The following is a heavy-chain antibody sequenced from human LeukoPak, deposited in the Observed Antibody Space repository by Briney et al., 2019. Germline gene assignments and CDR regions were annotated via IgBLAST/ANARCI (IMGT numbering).Heavy chain of an antibody. CDR1: GGSISSSSYY. CDR3: ARHCTNGVCYTQAFDI. V-gene: IGHV4-39*01. Sequence: SETLSLTCTVSGGSISSSSYYWGWIRQPPGKGLEWIGSIYYSGSTYYNPSLKSRVTISVDTSKNQFSLKLSSVTAADTAVYYCARHCTNGVCYTQAFDIWGQGTMVTVSS. J-gene: IGHJ3*02. D-gene: IGHD2-8*01. CDR2: IYYSGST.